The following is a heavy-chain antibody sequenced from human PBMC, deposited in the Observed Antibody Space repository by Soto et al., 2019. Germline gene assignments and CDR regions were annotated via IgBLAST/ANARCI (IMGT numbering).Heavy chain of an antibody. D-gene: IGHD1-26*01. CDR1: GFTFSSYA. Sequence: QVQLVESGGGVVQPGRSLRLSCAASGFTFSSYAMHWVRQAPGKGLEWVAVISYDGSNKYYADSVKGRFTISRDNSKNTLYLQMNSLRAEDTAVYYCARDLYGTHAEYFQHWGQGTLVTVSS. CDR3: ARDLYGTHAEYFQH. V-gene: IGHV3-30-3*01. J-gene: IGHJ1*01. CDR2: ISYDGSNK.